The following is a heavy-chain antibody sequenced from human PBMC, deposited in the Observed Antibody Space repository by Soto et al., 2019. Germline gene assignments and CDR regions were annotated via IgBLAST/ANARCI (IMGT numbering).Heavy chain of an antibody. CDR1: GFTFSNAW. D-gene: IGHD3-10*01. CDR2: IKSKTDGGTT. J-gene: IGHJ6*02. CDR3: TTDMMVRGVMFGDV. Sequence: EVQLVESGGGLVKPGGSLRLSCAASGFTFSNAWMNWVRQAPGKGLEWVGRIKSKTDGGTTDYAAPVKGRFTISRDDSKNTLYLQMNRLKTEDTAVYYCTTDMMVRGVMFGDVWGQGTTVTVSS. V-gene: IGHV3-15*07.